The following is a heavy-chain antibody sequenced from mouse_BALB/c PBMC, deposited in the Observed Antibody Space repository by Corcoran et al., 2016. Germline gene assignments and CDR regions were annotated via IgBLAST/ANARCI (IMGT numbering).Heavy chain of an antibody. D-gene: IGHD2-4*01. J-gene: IGHJ4*01. CDR3: ARIRYDYDAGDY. Sequence: EVQLQQSGPELVKPGASVKISCKASGYTFTDYNMHWVKQSHGKSLEWIGYIYPYNGGTGYNQKFKSKATLTVDNSSSTAYMELRSLTSEDSAVYYCARIRYDYDAGDYWGQGTSVTVSS. CDR1: GYTFTDYN. CDR2: IYPYNGGT. V-gene: IGHV1S29*02.